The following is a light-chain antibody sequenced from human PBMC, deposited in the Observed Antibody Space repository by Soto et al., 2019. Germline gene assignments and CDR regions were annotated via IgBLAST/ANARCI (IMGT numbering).Light chain of an antibody. CDR1: QSISSW. J-gene: IGKJ1*01. Sequence: DIQMTQSPSTLSASVGDRVTITCRASQSISSWLAWYQQKPGQAPKLLIHKASTLQSGVPSRFSGSGSGTEFTLAISSLQPDDSASYYCQQYIDNWTFGQGTKVDSK. CDR3: QQYIDNWT. V-gene: IGKV1-5*03. CDR2: KAS.